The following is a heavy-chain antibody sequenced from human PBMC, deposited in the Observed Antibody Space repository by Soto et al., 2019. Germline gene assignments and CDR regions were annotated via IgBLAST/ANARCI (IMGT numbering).Heavy chain of an antibody. D-gene: IGHD3-16*02. Sequence: EVQLLESGGGLVQPGGSLSLSCAASGFTFSAYVMCWVRQAPGKGPEWVSAISSNGGRTFYADSVKGRFTISRDNSRNTLYLQMHSLTVEDTAVYYCAKDPNIASDGPTLDYWGQGTLVAVSS. V-gene: IGHV3-23*01. CDR2: ISSNGGRT. J-gene: IGHJ4*02. CDR1: GFTFSAYV. CDR3: AKDPNIASDGPTLDY.